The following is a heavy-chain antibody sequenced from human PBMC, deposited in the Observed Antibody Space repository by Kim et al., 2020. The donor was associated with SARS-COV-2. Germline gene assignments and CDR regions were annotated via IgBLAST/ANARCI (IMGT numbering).Heavy chain of an antibody. Sequence: GGSLRLSCAASGFTFSSYSMNWVRQAPGKGLEWVSSISSSSSYIYYADSVKGRFTISRDNAKNLLYLQMNSLRAEDTAVYYCARDIQNPYCGSYYYFDYWGQGTLVTVSS. CDR3: ARDIQNPYCGSYYYFDY. V-gene: IGHV3-21*01. CDR2: ISSSSSYI. J-gene: IGHJ4*02. D-gene: IGHD1-26*01. CDR1: GFTFSSYS.